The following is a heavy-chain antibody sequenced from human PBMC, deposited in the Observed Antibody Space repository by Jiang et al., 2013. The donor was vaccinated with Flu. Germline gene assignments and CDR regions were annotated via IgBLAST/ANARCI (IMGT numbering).Heavy chain of an antibody. CDR2: ISGSGAGT. CDR1: GFTFSSYA. V-gene: IGHV3-23*01. J-gene: IGHJ5*02. CDR3: AKGRAEVDP. Sequence: RLSCAASGFTFSSYAMSWVRQAPGKGLEWVSSISGSGAGTYYADSVKGRFTISRDNSKNTVHLQMSSLRAEDTALYYCAKGRAEVDPWGQGTLVTVSS.